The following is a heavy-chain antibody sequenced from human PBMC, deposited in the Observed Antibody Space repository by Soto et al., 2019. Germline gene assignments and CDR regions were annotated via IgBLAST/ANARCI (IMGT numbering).Heavy chain of an antibody. J-gene: IGHJ5*02. CDR3: TTAGVHSGSYHWFDP. CDR1: GFTFSSHA. V-gene: IGHV3-23*01. CDR2: ISNSGATT. D-gene: IGHD1-26*01. Sequence: PGGSLRLSCAASGFTFSSHAMSWVRQAPGKGLEWVSAISNSGATTDYTTPVKGRFTISRDDSKNTLYLQMSSLKTEDTAVYYCTTAGVHSGSYHWFDPWGPGTLVTVSS.